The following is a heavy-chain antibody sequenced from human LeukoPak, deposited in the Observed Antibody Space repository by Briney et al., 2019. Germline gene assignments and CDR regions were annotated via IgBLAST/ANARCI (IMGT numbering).Heavy chain of an antibody. Sequence: ASVKVSCKASGYTFTSYGISWVRQAPGQGLEWMGWISAYNGNTNYAQKLQGRVTMTTDTSTSTAYMELRSLRSDDTAVYYCEGGVSSSSWYLGDWDYYYGMDVWGQGTTVTVSS. CDR1: GYTFTSYG. J-gene: IGHJ6*02. V-gene: IGHV1-18*01. CDR2: ISAYNGNT. CDR3: EGGVSSSSWYLGDWDYYYGMDV. D-gene: IGHD6-13*01.